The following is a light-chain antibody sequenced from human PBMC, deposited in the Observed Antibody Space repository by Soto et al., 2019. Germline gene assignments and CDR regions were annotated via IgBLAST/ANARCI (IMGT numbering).Light chain of an antibody. J-gene: IGLJ1*01. CDR3: CSWGGSSPYV. V-gene: IGLV2-23*01. CDR2: EGS. CDR1: SSDVGSYNL. Sequence: QSALTQPASVSGSPGQSITISCTGTSSDVGSYNLVSWYQQHPGKAPKLMIYEGSKRPSGVSNRFSGSKSGNTASLTISGLQAEDEADYYCCSWGGSSPYVFGTGTKLTVL.